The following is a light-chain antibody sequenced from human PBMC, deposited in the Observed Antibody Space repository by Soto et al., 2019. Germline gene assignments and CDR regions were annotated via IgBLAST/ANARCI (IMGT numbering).Light chain of an antibody. CDR1: QSVSSSY. Sequence: ELVLTQSPATLSLSPGERATLSCRASQSVSSSYLAWYQQKPGQAPRLLIYGASSRATGIPDRFSGSGSGTDFTLTISRLVPEDFAVYYCQQYGSSAWTFGQGTKVDIK. J-gene: IGKJ1*01. CDR2: GAS. V-gene: IGKV3-20*01. CDR3: QQYGSSAWT.